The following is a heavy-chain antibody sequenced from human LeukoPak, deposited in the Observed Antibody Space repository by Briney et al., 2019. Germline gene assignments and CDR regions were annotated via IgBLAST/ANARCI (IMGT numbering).Heavy chain of an antibody. Sequence: GASVKVSCKASGYTFTGYYMHWVRQAPGQGLEWMGWINPNSGGTNYAQKFQGRVTMTRDTSISTAYMELSRLRSDDTAVYYCARDPPPAPGMAVGSSDYWGQGTLVTVSS. D-gene: IGHD6-19*01. CDR1: GYTFTGYY. CDR3: ARDPPPAPGMAVGSSDY. V-gene: IGHV1-2*02. J-gene: IGHJ4*02. CDR2: INPNSGGT.